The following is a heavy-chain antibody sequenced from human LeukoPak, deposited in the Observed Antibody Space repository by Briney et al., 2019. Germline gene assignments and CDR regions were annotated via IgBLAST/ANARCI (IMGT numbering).Heavy chain of an antibody. CDR2: ISSSSSYI. J-gene: IGHJ3*02. D-gene: IGHD6-13*01. Sequence: GGSLRLPCAASGFTYRSYSMNGVRQAPGKGLAGVSSISSSSSYIYYADSAKGRFPISRDNAKNSLYLQMNSLRAEDTAVYYCARDRAIAAAGRVFGAFDIWGQGTMVTVSS. V-gene: IGHV3-21*01. CDR1: GFTYRSYS. CDR3: ARDRAIAAAGRVFGAFDI.